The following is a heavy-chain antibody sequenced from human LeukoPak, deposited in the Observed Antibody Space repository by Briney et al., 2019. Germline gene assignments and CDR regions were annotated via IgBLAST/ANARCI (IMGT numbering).Heavy chain of an antibody. V-gene: IGHV3-30*18. D-gene: IGHD1-26*01. J-gene: IGHJ4*02. CDR1: GFTFSSYG. CDR3: AKVSGSYPLDY. Sequence: GGSLRLSRAASGFTFSSYGMHWVRQAPGKGLEWVAVISYDGSNKYYADSVKGRFTISRDNSKNTLYLQMNSLRAEDTAVYYCAKVSGSYPLDYWGQGTLVTVSS. CDR2: ISYDGSNK.